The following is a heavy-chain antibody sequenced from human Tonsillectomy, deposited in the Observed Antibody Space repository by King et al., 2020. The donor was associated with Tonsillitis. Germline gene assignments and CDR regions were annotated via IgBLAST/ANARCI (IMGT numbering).Heavy chain of an antibody. Sequence: QLVQSGAEVKKPGASVTVSCKASEYTFTNYDINWVRQATGQGLEWMGWMDPNSDNPGYAQKFQGRVTMTRNTSISTAYMELSSLRSEDTAVYYCVVDSGSSYWAGFDPWGQGTLVTVSS. CDR3: VVDSGSSYWAGFDP. V-gene: IGHV1-8*01. CDR2: MDPNSDNP. J-gene: IGHJ5*02. CDR1: EYTFTNYD. D-gene: IGHD3-10*01.